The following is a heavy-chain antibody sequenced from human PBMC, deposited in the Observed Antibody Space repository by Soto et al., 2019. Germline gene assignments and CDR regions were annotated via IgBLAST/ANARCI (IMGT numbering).Heavy chain of an antibody. V-gene: IGHV1-3*01. CDR1: GYTFTSYA. CDR3: ARDRSGDKYNWFDP. J-gene: IGHJ5*02. CDR2: INAGNGNT. Sequence: ASVKVSCKASGYTFTSYAMHWVRQAPGQRLEWMGWINAGNGNTKYSQKFQGRVTITRDTSASTAYMELSSLRSEDTAVYYCARDRSGDKYNWFDPWGQGTLVTVSS.